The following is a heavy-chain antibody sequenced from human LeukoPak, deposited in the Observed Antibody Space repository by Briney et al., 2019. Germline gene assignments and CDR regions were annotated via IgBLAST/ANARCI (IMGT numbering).Heavy chain of an antibody. J-gene: IGHJ5*02. CDR3: ARGDSSSWSDWFDP. V-gene: IGHV4-59*01. D-gene: IGHD6-13*01. CDR1: GGSISSYY. CDR2: IYYSGST. Sequence: PSGTLSLTCTVSGGSISSYYWSWIRQPPGKGLEWIGYIYYSGSTNYNPSLKSRVTISVDTSKNQFSLKLSSVTAADTAVYYCARGDSSSWSDWFDPWGQGTLVTVSS.